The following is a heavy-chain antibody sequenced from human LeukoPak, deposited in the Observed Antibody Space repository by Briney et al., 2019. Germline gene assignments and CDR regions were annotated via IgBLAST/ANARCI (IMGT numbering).Heavy chain of an antibody. Sequence: SETLSLTCTVSGGSISLYYWNWIRQPAGKGLEWIGRIFTSGITNYNPSLKSRVTMSADTSKSQFSLALSSVTAADTAVYYCAREISGSYYNPLGYMDVWGKGTTVTVAS. CDR1: GGSISLYY. CDR2: IFTSGIT. J-gene: IGHJ6*03. V-gene: IGHV4-4*07. D-gene: IGHD3-10*01. CDR3: AREISGSYYNPLGYMDV.